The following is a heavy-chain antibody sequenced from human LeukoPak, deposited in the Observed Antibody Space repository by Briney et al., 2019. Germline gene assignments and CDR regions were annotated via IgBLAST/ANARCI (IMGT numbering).Heavy chain of an antibody. CDR1: GFTFSSYA. CDR2: ICDSGRTI. CDR3: ARDRLGDYDHSGYYDK. J-gene: IGHJ4*02. D-gene: IGHD3-22*01. V-gene: IGHV3-48*03. Sequence: GGSLRLSCAASGFTFSSYAMHWVRQAPGKGLEWVSYICDSGRTIYYADSVKGRFTISRDNAKNSVYLQMNNLGAEDTAVYYCARDRLGDYDHSGYYDKWGQGTLVTVSS.